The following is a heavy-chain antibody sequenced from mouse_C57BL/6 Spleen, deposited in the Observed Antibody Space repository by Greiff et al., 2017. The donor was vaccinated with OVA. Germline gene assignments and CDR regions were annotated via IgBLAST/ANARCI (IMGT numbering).Heavy chain of an antibody. CDR1: GYTFTSYW. CDR3: ARFGTGAWFAY. V-gene: IGHV1-50*01. D-gene: IGHD4-1*01. J-gene: IGHJ3*01. CDR2: IDPSDSYT. Sequence: VQLQQSGAELVKPGASVKLSCKASGYTFTSYWMQWVKQRPGQGLEWIGEIDPSDSYTNYNQKFKGKATLTVDTSSSTAYMQLSSLTSEDSAVYYCARFGTGAWFAYWGQGTLVTVSA.